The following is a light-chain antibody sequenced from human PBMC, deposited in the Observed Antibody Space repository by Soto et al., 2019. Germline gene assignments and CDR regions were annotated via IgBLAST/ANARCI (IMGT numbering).Light chain of an antibody. J-gene: IGLJ3*02. CDR3: LLCYGDAWV. Sequence: QAVVTQEPSLTVSPGGTVTLTCASSTGAVTSGYYPNWFQQKAGQAPRVLIYSTSNKHSWTPARFSGSLLGGKAALTLSGVQPEDEAEYYCLLCYGDAWVFGGGTKLTVL. V-gene: IGLV7-43*01. CDR1: TGAVTSGYY. CDR2: STS.